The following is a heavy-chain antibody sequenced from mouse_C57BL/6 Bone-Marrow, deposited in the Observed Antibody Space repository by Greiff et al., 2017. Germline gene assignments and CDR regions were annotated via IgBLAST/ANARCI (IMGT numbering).Heavy chain of an antibody. V-gene: IGHV14-4*01. J-gene: IGHJ1*03. CDR3: TTLNDYDWYFDV. Sequence: VQLQRSGAELVRPGASVKLSCTASGFNIKDDYMHWVKQRPEQGLEWIGWIDPENGDTEYASKFQGKATITADTSSNTAYLQLSSLTSEDTAVYYCTTLNDYDWYFDVWGTGTTVTVSS. CDR1: GFNIKDDY. CDR2: IDPENGDT. D-gene: IGHD2-4*01.